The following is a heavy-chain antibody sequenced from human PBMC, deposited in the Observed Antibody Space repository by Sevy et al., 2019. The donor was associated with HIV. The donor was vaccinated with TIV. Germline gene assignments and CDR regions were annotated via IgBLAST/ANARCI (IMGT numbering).Heavy chain of an antibody. J-gene: IGHJ3*01. V-gene: IGHV4-30-2*01. CDR3: ARDGGTVTSPGVFDV. D-gene: IGHD4-17*01. CDR2: IFHSGNT. Sequence: SETLSLTCAVSGGSISSGSYSWNWIRQPPGKGLEWIGYIFHSGNTYYTPSLKSRVTISVDRSKNQFSLKMTSVTAADTAVYYCARDGGTVTSPGVFDVWGQGTMVTVSS. CDR1: GGSISSGSYS.